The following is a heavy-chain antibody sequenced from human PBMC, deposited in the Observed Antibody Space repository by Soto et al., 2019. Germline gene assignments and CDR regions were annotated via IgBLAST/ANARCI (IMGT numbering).Heavy chain of an antibody. Sequence: ASVKVSCKASGYTFTSYDINWVRQATGQGLEWMGWMNPNSGNTGYAQKFQGRVTMTRNTSISTAYMELSSLRSEDTAVYYCATTPGYYYDSSGYPRPNAFDIWGQGTMVTVSS. J-gene: IGHJ3*02. CDR1: GYTFTSYD. CDR3: ATTPGYYYDSSGYPRPNAFDI. D-gene: IGHD3-22*01. V-gene: IGHV1-8*01. CDR2: MNPNSGNT.